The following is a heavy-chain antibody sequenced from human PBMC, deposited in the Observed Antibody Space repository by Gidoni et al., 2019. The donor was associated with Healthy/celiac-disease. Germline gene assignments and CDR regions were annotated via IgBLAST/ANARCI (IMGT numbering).Heavy chain of an antibody. D-gene: IGHD6-6*01. CDR3: AKPAYPYSSSGHFDY. CDR1: GFTFSSYG. V-gene: IGHV3-30*18. Sequence: QVQLVESGGGVVQPGRSLRLSCAASGFTFSSYGMHWVRQAPGKGLEWVAVISYDGSNKYYADSVKGRFTISRDNSKNTLYLQMNSLRAEDTAVYYCAKPAYPYSSSGHFDYWGQGTLVTVSS. CDR2: ISYDGSNK. J-gene: IGHJ4*02.